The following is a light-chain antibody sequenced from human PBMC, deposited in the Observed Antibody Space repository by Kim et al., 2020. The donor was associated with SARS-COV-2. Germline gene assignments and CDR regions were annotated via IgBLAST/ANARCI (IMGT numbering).Light chain of an antibody. CDR3: QHYSRFPYT. V-gene: IGKV1-5*03. J-gene: IGKJ2*01. Sequence: SASVGDRVTIPCRASQTISTWLAWYQQKPGKAPNLLIYLASTLESGVPSRFIGSGSGTEFTLTIDSLQPDDFATYYCQHYSRFPYTFGQGTKVEI. CDR2: LAS. CDR1: QTISTW.